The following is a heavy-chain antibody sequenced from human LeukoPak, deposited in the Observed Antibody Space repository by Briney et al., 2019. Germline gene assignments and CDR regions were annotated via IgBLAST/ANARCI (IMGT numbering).Heavy chain of an antibody. J-gene: IGHJ4*02. CDR3: ARWEGLYGSGSYSGY. CDR1: GYTFTGYY. CDR2: INPNSGGT. Sequence: VKVSCKASGYTFTGYYMHWVRQAPGQGLEWMGWINPNSGGTNYAQKFQGRVTMTRDTSISTAYMELSRLRSDDTAVYYCARWEGLYGSGSYSGYWGQGTLVTASS. V-gene: IGHV1-2*02. D-gene: IGHD3-10*01.